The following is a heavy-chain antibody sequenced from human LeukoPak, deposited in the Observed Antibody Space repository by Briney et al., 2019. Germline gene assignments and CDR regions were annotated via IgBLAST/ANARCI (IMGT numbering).Heavy chain of an antibody. CDR1: GGSISSYY. CDR2: IYYSGST. CDR3: ARHGGMIEDAFDI. Sequence: SETLSLTCTVSGGSISSYYWSWIRQPPGKGLEWLGYIYYSGSTNYNPSLKSRVTISVDTSKNQFSLKLSSVTAADTAVYYCARHGGMIEDAFDIWGQGTMVTVSS. J-gene: IGHJ3*02. D-gene: IGHD3-22*01. V-gene: IGHV4-59*08.